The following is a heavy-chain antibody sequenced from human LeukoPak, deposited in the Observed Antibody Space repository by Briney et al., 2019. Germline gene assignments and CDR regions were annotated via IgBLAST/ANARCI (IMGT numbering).Heavy chain of an antibody. V-gene: IGHV3-74*03. D-gene: IGHD3-10*01. CDR3: ARDYAGSPDY. Sequence: GGSLRLSCTASGFTFSTYWINSVRQSPGKGLVWVALINGDGSTTTHADSVKGRFTISRDNAKNTAYLQMNSLRDEDTAVYYCARDYAGSPDYWGQGTLVTVSA. CDR1: GFTFSTYW. J-gene: IGHJ4*02. CDR2: INGDGSTT.